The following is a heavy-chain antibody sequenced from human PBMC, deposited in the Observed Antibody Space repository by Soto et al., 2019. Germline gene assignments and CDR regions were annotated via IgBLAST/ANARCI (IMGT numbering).Heavy chain of an antibody. V-gene: IGHV4-31*03. D-gene: IGHD2-2*01. J-gene: IGHJ4*02. CDR3: ARGNREYCSSTSCPYYFDC. CDR1: GGSISSGGYY. Sequence: PSETLSLTCTVSGGSISSGGYYWSWIRLHPGKGLEWIGYIYYSGSTYYNPSLKSRVTISVDTSKNQFSLKLSSVTAADTAVYYCARGNREYCSSTSCPYYFDCWGQGTLVTVSS. CDR2: IYYSGST.